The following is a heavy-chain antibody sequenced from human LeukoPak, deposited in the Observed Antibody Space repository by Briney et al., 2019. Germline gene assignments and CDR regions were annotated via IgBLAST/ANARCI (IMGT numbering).Heavy chain of an antibody. V-gene: IGHV3-15*01. CDR2: IKSKTDGGTT. Sequence: GGSQRLSCAASGFTFSNAWMSWVRQAPGKGLEWVGRIKSKTDGGTTDYATPVKGRFTISRDDSENTLYLQMNSLKTEDTAVYYCTTGLSIAAHYFDYWGQGTLVTVSS. CDR3: TTGLSIAAHYFDY. D-gene: IGHD6-6*01. J-gene: IGHJ4*02. CDR1: GFTFSNAW.